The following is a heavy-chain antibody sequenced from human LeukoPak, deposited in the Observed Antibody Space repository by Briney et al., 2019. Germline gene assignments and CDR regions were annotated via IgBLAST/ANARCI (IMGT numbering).Heavy chain of an antibody. CDR3: AKAPDYDILTGDYFDY. V-gene: IGHV3-23*01. D-gene: IGHD3-9*01. CDR2: ISGSGGST. Sequence: GGSLRLSCAASGFTFSSYAMSWVRQAPGKGLEWVSAISGSGGSTYYADSVKGRFTISRDNSKNTLYLQMNSLRAEDTAVYYCAKAPDYDILTGDYFDYWGQGTLVTVSS. CDR1: GFTFSSYA. J-gene: IGHJ4*02.